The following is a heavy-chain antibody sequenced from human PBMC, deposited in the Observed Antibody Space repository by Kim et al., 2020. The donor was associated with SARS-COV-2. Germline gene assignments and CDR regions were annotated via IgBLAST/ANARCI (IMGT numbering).Heavy chain of an antibody. CDR2: IRSITYGGTT. D-gene: IGHD6-13*01. Sequence: GGSLRLSCTTSGFTFGDYAMSWVRQASGKGLEWVGFIRSITYGGTTQYAASVKGRFTISRDDSKSIAYLQMNSLKTEDTAVYYCTRGYSRGRAAHWFDPWGQGTLVTVSS. CDR3: TRGYSRGRAAHWFDP. V-gene: IGHV3-49*04. J-gene: IGHJ5*02. CDR1: GFTFGDYA.